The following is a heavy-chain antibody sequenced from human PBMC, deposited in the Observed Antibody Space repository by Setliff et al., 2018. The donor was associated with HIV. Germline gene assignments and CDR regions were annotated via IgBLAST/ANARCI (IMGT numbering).Heavy chain of an antibody. D-gene: IGHD6-13*01. CDR3: ARDPGYKSTWYGVFDI. J-gene: IGHJ3*02. Sequence: ASVNVSCKASGYTFSDYYMHWVRQAPGQGLEWMGWINPNSGGTNYAPKFQGRVNMTRDTSISTTYMELSRLRSDDTAVYYCARDPGYKSTWYGVFDIWGQGTMVTVSS. CDR1: GYTFSDYY. CDR2: INPNSGGT. V-gene: IGHV1-2*02.